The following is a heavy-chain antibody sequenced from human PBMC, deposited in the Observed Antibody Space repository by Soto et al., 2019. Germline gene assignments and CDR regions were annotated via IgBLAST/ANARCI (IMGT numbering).Heavy chain of an antibody. V-gene: IGHV3-23*01. J-gene: IGHJ4*02. CDR3: ATPRNYYDSSGYLDY. CDR1: GFTFSSYA. D-gene: IGHD3-22*01. CDR2: ISGSGGST. Sequence: EAQLLESGGGLVQPGGSLRLSCAASGFTFSSYAMSWVRQAPGKGLEWVSAISGSGGSTYYADSVKGRFTISRDNSKNTLYLQMNSLRAEDTVVYYCATPRNYYDSSGYLDYWGQGTLVTVSS.